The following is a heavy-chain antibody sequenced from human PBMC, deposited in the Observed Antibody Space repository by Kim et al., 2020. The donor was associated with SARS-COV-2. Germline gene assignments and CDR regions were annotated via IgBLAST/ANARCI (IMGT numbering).Heavy chain of an antibody. J-gene: IGHJ4*02. D-gene: IGHD2-21*01. Sequence: ASVKVSCKASGYTFTSYDINWVRRATGQGLEWMGWVNPNSGNTGYAQKFQGRVTMTRNTSISTAYMELSSLRSQDTAVYYCARGTRLTADYWGQGTLVTVSS. CDR3: ARGTRLTADY. CDR1: GYTFTSYD. V-gene: IGHV1-8*01. CDR2: VNPNSGNT.